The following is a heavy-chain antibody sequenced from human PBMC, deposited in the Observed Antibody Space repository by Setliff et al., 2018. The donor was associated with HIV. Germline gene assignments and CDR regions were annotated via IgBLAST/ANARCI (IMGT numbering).Heavy chain of an antibody. D-gene: IGHD1-26*01. CDR2: MNPNTGVS. J-gene: IGHJ4*02. CDR1: GHTFTNVD. Sequence: WASVKVSCKASGHTFTNVDIHWLRRATGQGLEWMGWMNPNTGVSGYALKFQARVTMTRDTSISTAYMELRSLRSDDTAVYYCARDGLGEYYFDYWGQGTLVTVSS. CDR3: ARDGLGEYYFDY. V-gene: IGHV1-8*01.